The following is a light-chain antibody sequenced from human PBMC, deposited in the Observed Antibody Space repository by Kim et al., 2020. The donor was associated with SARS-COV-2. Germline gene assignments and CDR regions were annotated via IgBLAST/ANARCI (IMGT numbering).Light chain of an antibody. CDR3: QQSNNWPRT. V-gene: IGKV3-15*01. Sequence: EIVMTQSPATLSVSPGEGATLSCRASQNINNNLAWYQHKPGQAPSLLIYTASTRATGIPARFSGSGSWTEFTLTISSLQSEDFGIYYCQQSNNWPRTFGQGTKVDIK. CDR2: TAS. CDR1: QNINNN. J-gene: IGKJ1*01.